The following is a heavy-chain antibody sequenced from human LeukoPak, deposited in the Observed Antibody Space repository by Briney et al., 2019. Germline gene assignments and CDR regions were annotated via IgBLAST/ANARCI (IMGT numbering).Heavy chain of an antibody. CDR2: INHSGST. D-gene: IGHD6-6*01. Sequence: PSETLSLTCAVSGGSFSGYYWSWIRQPPGKGLEWIGEINHSGSTKHNPSLKSRVTISVDTSKNQFSLKLSSVTAADTGVYYCARGPPAYVSSSSRKVTRKYYFDYWGQGTLVTVSS. V-gene: IGHV4-34*01. CDR3: ARGPPAYVSSSSRKVTRKYYFDY. CDR1: GGSFSGYY. J-gene: IGHJ4*02.